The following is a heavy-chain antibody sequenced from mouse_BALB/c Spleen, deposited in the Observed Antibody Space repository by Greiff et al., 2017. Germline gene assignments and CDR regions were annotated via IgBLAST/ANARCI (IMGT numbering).Heavy chain of an antibody. CDR1: GFTFSDYY. J-gene: IGHJ3*01. CDR3: ARDGGGYYGAWFAY. CDR2: ISDGGSYT. V-gene: IGHV5-4*02. D-gene: IGHD1-1*01. Sequence: EVQLQQSGGGLVKPGGSLKLSCAASGFTFSDYYMYWVRQTPEKRLEWVATISDGGSYTYYPDSVKGRFTISRDNAKNNLYLQMSSLKSEDTAMYYCARDGGGYYGAWFAYWGQGTLVTVSA.